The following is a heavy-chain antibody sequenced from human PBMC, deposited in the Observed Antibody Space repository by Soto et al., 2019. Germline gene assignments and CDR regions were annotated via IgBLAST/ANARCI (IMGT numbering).Heavy chain of an antibody. CDR1: GFTFSSYA. CDR2: ISYDGSNK. CDR3: ARGVRFLEWLVSSSTFDY. J-gene: IGHJ4*02. D-gene: IGHD3-3*01. Sequence: QVQLVESGGGVVQPGRSLRLSCAASGFTFSSYAMHWVRQAPGKGLEWVAVISYDGSNKYYADSVKGRFTISRDNSKNPLYLQMNSLRAEDTAVYYCARGVRFLEWLVSSSTFDYWGQGTLVTVSS. V-gene: IGHV3-30-3*01.